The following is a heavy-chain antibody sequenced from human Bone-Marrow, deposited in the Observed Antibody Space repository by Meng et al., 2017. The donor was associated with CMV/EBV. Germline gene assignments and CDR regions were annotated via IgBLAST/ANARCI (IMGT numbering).Heavy chain of an antibody. CDR2: INHSGST. J-gene: IGHJ3*02. V-gene: IGHV4-39*07. Sequence: SETLSLTCSVSGGSINNNDYYWVWIRQPPGKGLEWIGEINHSGSTNYNPSLKSRVTISVDTSKNQFSLKLSSVTAADTAVYYCARNNWGYAFDIWGQGTMVTVSS. CDR3: ARNNWGYAFDI. D-gene: IGHD7-27*01. CDR1: GGSINNNDYY.